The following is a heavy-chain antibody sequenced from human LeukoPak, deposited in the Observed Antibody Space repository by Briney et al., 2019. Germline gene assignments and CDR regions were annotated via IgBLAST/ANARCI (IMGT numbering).Heavy chain of an antibody. V-gene: IGHV3-30-3*01. CDR2: ISYDGSNK. Sequence: GGSLRLSCTVSGFTFSSYAMHWVRQAPGKGLEWVAVISYDGSNKYYADSVKGRFTISRDNSKNTLYLQMSSLRAEDTAVYYCARGRGVAAAAPPFDYWGQGTLVTVSS. CDR1: GFTFSSYA. J-gene: IGHJ4*02. CDR3: ARGRGVAAAAPPFDY. D-gene: IGHD6-13*01.